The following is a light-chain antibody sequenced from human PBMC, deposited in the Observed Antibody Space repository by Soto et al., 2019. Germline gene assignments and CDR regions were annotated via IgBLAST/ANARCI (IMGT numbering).Light chain of an antibody. V-gene: IGKV3-20*01. J-gene: IGKJ2*01. Sequence: EIVLTQSPGTLSLSPGERATLSCRASQSVSSSYLTWYQQKPGQAPRLIIYGASSRATGIPDRFSGSGSGTDFTLTISRLEPEDFAVDYCQQYGGSPAYTFGLGTKLEIK. CDR1: QSVSSSY. CDR2: GAS. CDR3: QQYGGSPAYT.